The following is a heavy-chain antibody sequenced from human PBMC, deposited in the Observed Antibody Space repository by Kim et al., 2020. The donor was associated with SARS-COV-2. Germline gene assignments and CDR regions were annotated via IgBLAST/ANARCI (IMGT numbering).Heavy chain of an antibody. D-gene: IGHD5-18*01. Sequence: GGSLRLSCAASGFTFSNYAMNWVRQVPGKGLEWVSTISGSGDATYYADSLKGRFTISRDNSKNTLYLQMNSLRAEDTAVYYCAKFTDIQRRFDCWGQGTLVTVSS. CDR2: ISGSGDAT. J-gene: IGHJ4*02. CDR1: GFTFSNYA. CDR3: AKFTDIQRRFDC. V-gene: IGHV3-23*01.